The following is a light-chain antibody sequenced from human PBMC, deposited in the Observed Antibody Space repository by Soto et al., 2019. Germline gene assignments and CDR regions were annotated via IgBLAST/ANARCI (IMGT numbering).Light chain of an antibody. V-gene: IGKV1-5*01. CDR2: EAS. CDR1: QTISSF. CDR3: QHYISFPWT. Sequence: DIQMTQSPSTKCQSVLDSVTITYQASQTISSFLAWYQHKPGEAPKLLIAEASNLESGVPSRFSGSGSETEFSLTISRLQPDEVATYYCQHYISFPWTVGQGTKVDIK. J-gene: IGKJ1*01.